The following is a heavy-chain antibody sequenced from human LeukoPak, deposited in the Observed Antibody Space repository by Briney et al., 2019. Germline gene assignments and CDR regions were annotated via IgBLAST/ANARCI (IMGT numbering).Heavy chain of an antibody. CDR3: AGTRSSGGYSGADY. Sequence: GGSLSLSCAASGFTFDSHGMTWVRQAPGKGLEWVSGLNWNGGSTGYADSLQGRFTISRDNAKNSLYLQMTSLRAEDTALYYCAGTRSSGGYSGADYWGQGTLVTVSS. J-gene: IGHJ4*02. CDR2: LNWNGGST. CDR1: GFTFDSHG. V-gene: IGHV3-20*04. D-gene: IGHD1-26*01.